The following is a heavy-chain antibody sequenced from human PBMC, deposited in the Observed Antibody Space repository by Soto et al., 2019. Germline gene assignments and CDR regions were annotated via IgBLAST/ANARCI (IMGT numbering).Heavy chain of an antibody. D-gene: IGHD3-22*01. CDR3: ASGSPYYYDSSGYFDY. CDR1: GGSISSYY. V-gene: IGHV4-59*01. Sequence: SETLSLTCAVSGGSISSYYWSWIRQPPGKGLEWIGYIYYSGSSNYNPSLKSRVTISVDTSKNQFSLKLSSVTAADTAVYYCASGSPYYYDSSGYFDYWGQGTLVTVSP. CDR2: IYYSGSS. J-gene: IGHJ4*02.